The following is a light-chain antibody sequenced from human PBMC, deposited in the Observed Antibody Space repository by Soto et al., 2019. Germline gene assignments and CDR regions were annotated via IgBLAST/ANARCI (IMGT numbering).Light chain of an antibody. J-gene: IGKJ4*01. CDR1: QGISNY. Sequence: DIQMTQSPSSLSASVGDRVTITCRASQGISNYLAWYQQKPGRVPKLLIYGASTLQSGVPSRFSGSGSGTDFTLTISGLQPEDVATYYCQKYNSAPPLFGGGTRVEIK. V-gene: IGKV1-27*01. CDR2: GAS. CDR3: QKYNSAPPL.